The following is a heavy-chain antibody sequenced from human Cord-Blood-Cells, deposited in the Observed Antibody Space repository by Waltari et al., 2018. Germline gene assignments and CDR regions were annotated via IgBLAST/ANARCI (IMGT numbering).Heavy chain of an antibody. V-gene: IGHV1-69*12. D-gene: IGHD3-10*01. CDR1: GGTFSSYA. Sequence: HVQLVQSGAEVKKPGSSVKVSCKASGGTFSSYAISWVRQAPGQGLEWMGGIILIFGTANYAQKFQGRVTITADESTSTAYMELSSLRSEDTAVYYCARPRPTYGSGSYYNFDYWGQGTLVTVSS. CDR2: IILIFGTA. J-gene: IGHJ4*02. CDR3: ARPRPTYGSGSYYNFDY.